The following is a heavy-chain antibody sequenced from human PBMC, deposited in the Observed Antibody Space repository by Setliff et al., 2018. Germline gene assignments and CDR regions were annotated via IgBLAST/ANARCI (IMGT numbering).Heavy chain of an antibody. Sequence: KISCEASGYSFPSYWIGWVRQMPGKGLEWMGSVYPGDSETRYSPSFQGQVTISADKSIGTAYLQWSSLKASDTAIYYCGRSPGLAEGGSWFAPWGQGTLVTVSS. CDR1: GYSFPSYW. CDR3: GRSPGLAEGGSWFAP. J-gene: IGHJ5*02. V-gene: IGHV5-51*01. CDR2: VYPGDSET. D-gene: IGHD6-13*01.